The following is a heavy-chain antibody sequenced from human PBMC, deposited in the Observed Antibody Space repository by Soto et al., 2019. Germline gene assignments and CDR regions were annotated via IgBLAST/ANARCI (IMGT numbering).Heavy chain of an antibody. CDR3: AKDNYSNSYYYYGMDV. V-gene: IGHV3-30*18. CDR2: ISYDGSNK. CDR1: GFTFSSYG. Sequence: GALRLSCAASGFTFSSYGMHWVRQAPGKGLEWVAVISYDGSNKYYADSVKGRFTISRDNSKNTLYLQMNSLRAEDTAVYYCAKDNYSNSYYYYGMDVWGQGTTVTVSS. D-gene: IGHD4-4*01. J-gene: IGHJ6*02.